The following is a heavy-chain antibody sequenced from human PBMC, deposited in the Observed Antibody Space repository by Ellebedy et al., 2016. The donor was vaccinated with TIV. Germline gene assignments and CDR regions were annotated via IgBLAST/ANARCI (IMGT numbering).Heavy chain of an antibody. J-gene: IGHJ4*02. Sequence: ASVKVSXXASGYTFTGYYMHWVRQAPGQGLEWMGWINPNSGGTNYAQKFQGRVTMTRDTSISTAYMELSRLRSDDTAVYYCAILLGLGSSGWSQKDYWGQGTLVTVSS. D-gene: IGHD6-19*01. CDR1: GYTFTGYY. CDR2: INPNSGGT. CDR3: AILLGLGSSGWSQKDY. V-gene: IGHV1-2*02.